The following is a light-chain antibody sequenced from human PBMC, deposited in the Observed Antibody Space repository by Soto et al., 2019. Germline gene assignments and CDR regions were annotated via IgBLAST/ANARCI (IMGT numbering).Light chain of an antibody. J-gene: IGKJ3*01. CDR1: QSISNW. V-gene: IGKV1-5*03. Sequence: DIQMTQSPATLSASVGDRVTITCRASQSISNWLAWYQQKPGKAPQLLIYMASSLESGVPSRFSGSGSGADFTLTVSRLEPEDFAVYYCQLYGSSPRGFTFGPGTKVDIK. CDR3: QLYGSSPRGFT. CDR2: MAS.